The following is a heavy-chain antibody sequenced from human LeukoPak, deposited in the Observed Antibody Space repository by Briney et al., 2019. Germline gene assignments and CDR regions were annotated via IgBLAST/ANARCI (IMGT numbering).Heavy chain of an antibody. D-gene: IGHD4-23*01. J-gene: IGHJ4*02. Sequence: PGGSLRLSCTASGVSFSSYGMYWVRQAPGKGLEWVALIYNDGGLPNYLDSVRGRFTISRDNSKNTLYLQMNSLRVEDTAVYYCAKGHFIGNSEFLDNWGQGTLVSVSP. V-gene: IGHV3-33*06. CDR1: GVSFSSYG. CDR3: AKGHFIGNSEFLDN. CDR2: IYNDGGLP.